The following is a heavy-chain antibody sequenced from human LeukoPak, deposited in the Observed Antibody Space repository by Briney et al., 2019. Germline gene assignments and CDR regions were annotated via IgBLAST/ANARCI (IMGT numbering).Heavy chain of an antibody. V-gene: IGHV3-48*01. CDR2: ISSGSTNI. CDR1: RFIFSTYS. CDR3: VRNDVDNAFDT. J-gene: IGHJ3*02. D-gene: IGHD3-16*01. Sequence: PGGSLRLSCAASRFIFSTYSMNSVRQAPGRGLEWVSYISSGSTNIYYKDSVKGRFIVSRDNAKNSLYLHMASLRAEDTAVYYCVRNDVDNAFDTWGQGTMVIVSS.